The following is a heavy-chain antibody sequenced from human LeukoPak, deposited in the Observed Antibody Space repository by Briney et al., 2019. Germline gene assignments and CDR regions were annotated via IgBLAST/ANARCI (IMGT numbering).Heavy chain of an antibody. Sequence: GASXXVSCKDSGYTFTSYYMHWVRPAPGQGVERMGLINHSGGRTSYAQKFQGRVTITRDTTTTTVYMELSSLRSEDTAVYYCARATIISDLDYWGQGTLVTVSS. J-gene: IGHJ4*02. CDR3: ARATIISDLDY. V-gene: IGHV1-46*01. D-gene: IGHD1-26*01. CDR1: GYTFTSYY. CDR2: INHSGGRT.